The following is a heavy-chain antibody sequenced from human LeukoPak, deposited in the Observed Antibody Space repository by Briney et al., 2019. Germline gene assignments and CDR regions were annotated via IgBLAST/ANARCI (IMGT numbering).Heavy chain of an antibody. D-gene: IGHD3-10*01. V-gene: IGHV4-34*09. CDR3: ARDIGTMVRGVIGLGFDY. Sequence: SETLSLTCAVYGGSFSGYYWSWIRQPPGKGLEWIGYIYYSGSTYYNPSLKSRVTISVDTSKNQFSLKLSSVTAADTAVYYCARDIGTMVRGVIGLGFDYWGQGTLVTVSS. CDR1: GGSFSGYY. CDR2: IYYSGST. J-gene: IGHJ4*02.